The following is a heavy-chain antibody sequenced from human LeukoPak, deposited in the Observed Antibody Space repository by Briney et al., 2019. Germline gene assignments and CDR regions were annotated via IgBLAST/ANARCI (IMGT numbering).Heavy chain of an antibody. V-gene: IGHV1-69*13. CDR1: GGTFSSYA. J-gene: IGHJ6*02. CDR3: ARVHDDSSGYYFFYYYYYGMDV. Sequence: GASVKVSCKASGGTFSSYAISWVRQAPGQGLEWMGGIIPIFGTANYAQKFQGRVTITADESTSTAYMELSSLRSEDTAVYYCARVHDDSSGYYFFYYYYYGMDVWGQGTTVTVSS. CDR2: IIPIFGTA. D-gene: IGHD3-22*01.